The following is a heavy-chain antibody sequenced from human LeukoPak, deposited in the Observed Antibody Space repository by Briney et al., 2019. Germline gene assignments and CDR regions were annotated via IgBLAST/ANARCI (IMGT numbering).Heavy chain of an antibody. CDR3: ARDNPNLQEAIDY. CDR2: IYYSGST. Sequence: SETLSLTCTVSGGSISSSSYYWGWIRQPPGKGLEWIGSIYYSGSTYYNPSLKSRVTISVDTSKNQFSLKLSSVTAADTAVYYCARDNPNLQEAIDYWGQGTLVTVSS. CDR1: GGSISSSSYY. J-gene: IGHJ4*02. V-gene: IGHV4-39*07.